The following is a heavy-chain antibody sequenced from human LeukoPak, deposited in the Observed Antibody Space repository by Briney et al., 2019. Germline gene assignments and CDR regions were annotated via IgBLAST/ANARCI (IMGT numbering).Heavy chain of an antibody. J-gene: IGHJ4*02. CDR3: AREAFSGYDYFDY. D-gene: IGHD5-12*01. Sequence: QAGGSLRLSCAASGFTFTNYEMNWVRQAPGKGLEWVSYISSSGRIIYYADSVKGRFTISRDNAQKSLYLQMNSLRADDTAVYYCAREAFSGYDYFDYWGQGTLVTVSS. V-gene: IGHV3-48*03. CDR1: GFTFTNYE. CDR2: ISSSGRII.